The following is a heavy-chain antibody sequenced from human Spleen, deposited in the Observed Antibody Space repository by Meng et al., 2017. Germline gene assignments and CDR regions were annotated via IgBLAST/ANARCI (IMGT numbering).Heavy chain of an antibody. J-gene: IGHJ4*02. D-gene: IGHD6-13*01. CDR1: GYTFPDYC. V-gene: IGHV1-2*06. CDR3: ARDEDISAAGKLFGDY. Sequence: VPWAESGAEVKKSGASVQVSCESSGYTFPDYCLHWVRRAPGQGLEWMGRINPKSGDTHYAQRFQGRVTMTGDTSISTAYMELSGLRSDDTAMYYCARDEDISAAGKLFGDYWGQGTLVTVSS. CDR2: INPKSGDT.